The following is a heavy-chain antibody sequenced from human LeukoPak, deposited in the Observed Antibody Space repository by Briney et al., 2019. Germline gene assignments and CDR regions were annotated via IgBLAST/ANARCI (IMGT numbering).Heavy chain of an antibody. J-gene: IGHJ4*02. CDR3: TRDLYIYCGGDCRHLRLDY. V-gene: IGHV3-49*03. CDR2: IRSKAYGGTT. CDR1: GFTFGDYA. D-gene: IGHD2-21*02. Sequence: PGGSLRLSCTASGFTFGDYAMSWFRQAPGKGLEWVGFIRSKAYGGTTEYAASVKGRFTISRDDSKSIAYLQMNSLKTEDTAVYYCTRDLYIYCGGDCRHLRLDYWGQGTLVTVSS.